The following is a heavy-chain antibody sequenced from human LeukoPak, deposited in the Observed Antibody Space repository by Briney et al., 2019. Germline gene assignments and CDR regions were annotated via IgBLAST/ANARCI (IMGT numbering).Heavy chain of an antibody. V-gene: IGHV3-23*01. D-gene: IGHD3-3*01. J-gene: IGHJ4*02. Sequence: GGSLRLSCAVSGFTFSSYAMSWVRQAPGKGLEWVSAISGSGGSTYYADSVKGRFTISRDNSKNTLYLQMNSLRAEDTAVYYCAKASYDFWSGYLQTPAITYYFDYWGQGILVTVSS. CDR2: ISGSGGST. CDR3: AKASYDFWSGYLQTPAITYYFDY. CDR1: GFTFSSYA.